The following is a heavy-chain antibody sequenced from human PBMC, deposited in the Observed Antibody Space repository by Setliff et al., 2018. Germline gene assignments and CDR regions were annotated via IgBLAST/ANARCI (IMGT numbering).Heavy chain of an antibody. CDR3: AKEPAISLTEAIRRSYYDYALDV. J-gene: IGHJ6*02. V-gene: IGHV1-18*01. CDR2: IGPYNGST. Sequence: ASVKVSCKASGGSFRSDGFNWVRQAPGKGFEWMGWIGPYNGSTYYAQKFQGRVAITTDTSTSTAYMELRNLRSDDAAIYYCAKEPAISLTEAIRRSYYDYALDVWGQGTTVTVSS. D-gene: IGHD3-9*01. CDR1: GGSFRSDG.